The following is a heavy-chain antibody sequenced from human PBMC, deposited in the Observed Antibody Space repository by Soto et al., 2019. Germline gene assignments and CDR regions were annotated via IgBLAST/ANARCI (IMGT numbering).Heavy chain of an antibody. V-gene: IGHV4-59*12. J-gene: IGHJ4*02. D-gene: IGHD2-2*01. CDR3: ARVKVVVPAAMYPTFDY. CDR1: GGSISNYY. Sequence: SETLSLTCTVAGGSISNYYWSRIRQPPGKGLEWIGYIYYSGSTNYNPSLKSRVTISVDTSKNQFSLKLSSVTAADTAVYYCARVKVVVPAAMYPTFDYWGQGTLVTVSS. CDR2: IYYSGST.